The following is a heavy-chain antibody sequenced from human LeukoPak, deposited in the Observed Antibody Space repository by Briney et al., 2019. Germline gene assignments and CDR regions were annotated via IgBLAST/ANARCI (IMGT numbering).Heavy chain of an antibody. V-gene: IGHV3-30*03. CDR2: ISYDGSSK. J-gene: IGHJ1*01. Sequence: GGSLRLSCAASGFTFSSYGMHWVRQAPGKGLEWVAVISYDGSSKYYADSVKGRFTISRDNSKNTLYLQMNSLRAEDTAVYYCAREYEDYYDSSGFEYFQHWGQGTLVTASS. CDR1: GFTFSSYG. CDR3: AREYEDYYDSSGFEYFQH. D-gene: IGHD3-22*01.